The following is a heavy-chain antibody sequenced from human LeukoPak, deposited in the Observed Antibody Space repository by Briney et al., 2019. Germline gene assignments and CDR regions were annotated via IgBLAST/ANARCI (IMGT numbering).Heavy chain of an antibody. V-gene: IGHV4-34*01. CDR2: INHSGST. CDR1: GGSFSGYY. CDR3: ARASGSDSGDYFDY. D-gene: IGHD5-12*01. Sequence: ASETLSLTCAVYGGSFSGYYWSWIRQPPGKGLEWIGEINHSGSTNYNPSLKSRVTISVDTSKNQFSLKLYSVTAADTAVYYCARASGSDSGDYFDYWGQGTLVTVSS. J-gene: IGHJ4*02.